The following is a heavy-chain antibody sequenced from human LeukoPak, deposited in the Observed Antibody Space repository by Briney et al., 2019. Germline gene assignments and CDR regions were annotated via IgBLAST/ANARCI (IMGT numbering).Heavy chain of an antibody. Sequence: ASVKVSCKTSGYSENFYGITWVRQVAGQGLEWMGWISAQHGQTEYAPNSQDRVTMTTDTYTNTAYMELRSLRSDDTAVYYCARGLGYCSSTSCYRRDYYMDVWGKGTTVTVSS. CDR2: ISAQHGQT. CDR1: GYSENFYG. D-gene: IGHD2-2*01. J-gene: IGHJ6*03. V-gene: IGHV1-18*01. CDR3: ARGLGYCSSTSCYRRDYYMDV.